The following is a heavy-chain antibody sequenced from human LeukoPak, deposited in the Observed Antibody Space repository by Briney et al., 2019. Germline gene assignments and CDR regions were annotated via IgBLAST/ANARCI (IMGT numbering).Heavy chain of an antibody. J-gene: IGHJ3*02. CDR1: GYTFTGYY. D-gene: IGHD6-19*01. V-gene: IGHV1-2*02. Sequence: ASVKVSCKASGYTFTGYYMHWVRQAPGQGLEWMGWINPNSGGTNYAQKFQGRVTMTRDTSISTAYMELSRLRSDDTAVYYCARDADYSSGIGAFDIWGQGTMVTVSS. CDR3: ARDADYSSGIGAFDI. CDR2: INPNSGGT.